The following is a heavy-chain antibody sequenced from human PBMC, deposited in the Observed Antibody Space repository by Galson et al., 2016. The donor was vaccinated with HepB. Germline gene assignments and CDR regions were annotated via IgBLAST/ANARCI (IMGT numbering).Heavy chain of an antibody. CDR1: GFTFDDYG. CDR2: ISWNSGSI. V-gene: IGHV3-9*01. D-gene: IGHD6-13*01. J-gene: IGHJ4*02. Sequence: SLRLSCAASGFTFDDYGMHWVRQAPGKGLEWVSGISWNSGSIGYADSVKGRFTISRDNARNSLYLQMNSLRPEDTALYYCAKDMGPYSSSLDYWGQGTLVTVSS. CDR3: AKDMGPYSSSLDY.